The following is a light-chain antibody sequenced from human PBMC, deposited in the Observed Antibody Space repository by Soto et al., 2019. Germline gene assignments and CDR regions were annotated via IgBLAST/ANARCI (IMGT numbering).Light chain of an antibody. CDR2: STN. J-gene: IGLJ3*02. V-gene: IGLV8-61*01. Sequence: QTVVTQEPSFSVSPGRTVTLTCGLSSGSVSISYYPSWYQQTPGQAPRTLIYSTNTRSSGVPDRFSGSILGNKAALTITGAQADDESDYYSVLYMGSGIWVFGGGTKVTVL. CDR1: SGSVSISYY. CDR3: VLYMGSGIWV.